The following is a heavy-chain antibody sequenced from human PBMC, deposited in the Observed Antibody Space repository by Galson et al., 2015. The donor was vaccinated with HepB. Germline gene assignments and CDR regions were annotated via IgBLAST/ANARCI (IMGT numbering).Heavy chain of an antibody. Sequence: SVKVSCKASGGTFSSYAISWVRQAPGQGLEWMGGIIPIFGTANYAQKFQGRVTITADKSTSTAYMELSSVTAADTAVYYCARGGGMVVYARRDFDYWGQGTLVTVSS. CDR1: GGTFSSYA. CDR3: ARGGGMVVYARRDFDY. J-gene: IGHJ4*02. V-gene: IGHV1-69*06. CDR2: IIPIFGTA. D-gene: IGHD2-8*02.